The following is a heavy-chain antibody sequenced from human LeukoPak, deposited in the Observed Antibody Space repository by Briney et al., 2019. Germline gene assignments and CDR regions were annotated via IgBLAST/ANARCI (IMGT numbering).Heavy chain of an antibody. Sequence: GGSLRLSCAASGFTFSSDWMSWVRQAPGKGLEGVANIKQDGSEKYYVDSVKGRFTISRDNAKNSLYLQMNSLRAEDTAVYSCARGADGVSSNSRGWFDPWGQGTLVTVSS. CDR3: ARGADGVSSNSRGWFDP. CDR2: IKQDGSEK. V-gene: IGHV3-7*01. CDR1: GFTFSSDW. J-gene: IGHJ5*02. D-gene: IGHD2-15*01.